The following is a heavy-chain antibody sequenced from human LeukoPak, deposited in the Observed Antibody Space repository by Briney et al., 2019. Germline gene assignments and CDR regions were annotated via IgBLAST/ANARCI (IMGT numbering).Heavy chain of an antibody. D-gene: IGHD3-10*01. CDR3: ARGGITMVRGWVGMGV. CDR1: GGSFSEYY. J-gene: IGHJ6*02. Sequence: PSETLSLTCAVYGGSFSEYYWTWIRQPPGKGLEWIGEINHSGSTNSYPSLKSRVTMSVDTSKNQFFLNLRSVTAADTAIYYCARGGITMVRGWVGMGVWGQGTTVTVSS. V-gene: IGHV4-34*01. CDR2: INHSGST.